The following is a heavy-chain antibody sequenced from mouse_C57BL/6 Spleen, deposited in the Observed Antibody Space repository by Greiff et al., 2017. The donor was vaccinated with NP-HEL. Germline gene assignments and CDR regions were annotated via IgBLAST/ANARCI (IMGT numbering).Heavy chain of an antibody. Sequence: EVKLMESGGGLVQPGGSMKLSCVASGFTFSNYWMNWVRQSPEKGLEWVAQIRLKSDNYATHYAESVKGRFTISRDDSKSSVYLQMNNLRAEDTGIYYCTEGYDSYYAMDYWGQGTSVTVSS. V-gene: IGHV6-3*01. J-gene: IGHJ4*01. CDR3: TEGYDSYYAMDY. CDR1: GFTFSNYW. D-gene: IGHD2-4*01. CDR2: IRLKSDNYAT.